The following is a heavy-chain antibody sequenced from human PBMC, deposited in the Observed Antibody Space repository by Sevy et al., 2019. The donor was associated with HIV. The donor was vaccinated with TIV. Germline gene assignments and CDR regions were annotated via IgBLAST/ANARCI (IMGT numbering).Heavy chain of an antibody. CDR1: GFTVNSNY. CDR3: ARGKSRYGYALNY. Sequence: GGSLRLSCAASGFTVNSNYMTWVRQAPGKGLEGVSVIHSGDTTYHADSVKDRFGISRGNCRNTMYLHMSSLKAYDTAVYYCARGKSRYGYALNYWGQGTLVTVSS. D-gene: IGHD5-18*01. J-gene: IGHJ4*02. V-gene: IGHV3-66*01. CDR2: IHSGDTT.